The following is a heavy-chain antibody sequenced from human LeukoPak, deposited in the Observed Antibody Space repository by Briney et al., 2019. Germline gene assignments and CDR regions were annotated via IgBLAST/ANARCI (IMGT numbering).Heavy chain of an antibody. D-gene: IGHD1-1*01. CDR3: ARDGHDGYFDY. CDR2: IYHSGST. V-gene: IGHV4-30-2*01. Sequence: SEILSLTCAVSGGSISSGGYSWSWIRQPPGKGLEWIGYIYHSGSTYYNPSLKSRVTISVDRSKNQFSLKLSSVTAADTAVYYCARDGHDGYFDYWGQGTLVTVSS. J-gene: IGHJ4*02. CDR1: GGSISSGGYS.